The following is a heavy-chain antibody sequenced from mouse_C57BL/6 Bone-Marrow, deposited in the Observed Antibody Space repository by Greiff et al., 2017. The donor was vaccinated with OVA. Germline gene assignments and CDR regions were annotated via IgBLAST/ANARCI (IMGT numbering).Heavy chain of an antibody. V-gene: IGHV1-72*01. J-gene: IGHJ3*01. CDR3: ARRGYDRGAFAY. Sequence: VQLQQPGAELVKPGASVKLSCKASGYTFTSYWMHWVKQRPGRGLEWIGRIDPNSGGTKYNEKFKSKATLTVDKPSSTAYMQLSSLISEDSAVYYCARRGYDRGAFAYWGQGTLVTVSA. CDR1: GYTFTSYW. CDR2: IDPNSGGT. D-gene: IGHD2-2*01.